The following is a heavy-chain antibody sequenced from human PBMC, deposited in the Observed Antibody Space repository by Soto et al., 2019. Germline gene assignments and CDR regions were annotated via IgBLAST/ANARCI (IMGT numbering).Heavy chain of an antibody. CDR2: INPSGGST. Sequence: QVQLVQSGAEVKKPGASVKVSCKASGYTFTSYYMHWVRQAPGQGLEWMGIINPSGGSTSYAQKFQGRVTMTRDTSTRTVYMELSSLRSEDTAVYYCAREGGYDYIWGSYRLDYWGQGTLVTVSS. CDR3: AREGGYDYIWGSYRLDY. V-gene: IGHV1-46*03. D-gene: IGHD3-16*02. J-gene: IGHJ4*02. CDR1: GYTFTSYY.